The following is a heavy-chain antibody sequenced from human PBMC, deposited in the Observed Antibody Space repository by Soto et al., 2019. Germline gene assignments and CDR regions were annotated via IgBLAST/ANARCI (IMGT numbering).Heavy chain of an antibody. Sequence: ASETLSLTCTVSGGSISSSSYYWGWIRQPPGKGLEWIGSIYYSGSTYYNPSLKSRVTISVDTSKNQFSLKLSSVTAADTAVYYCARHEGIVGATTHYYYGMDVWGQGTTVTVSS. CDR1: GGSISSSSYY. V-gene: IGHV4-39*01. CDR3: ARHEGIVGATTHYYYGMDV. CDR2: IYYSGST. J-gene: IGHJ6*02. D-gene: IGHD1-26*01.